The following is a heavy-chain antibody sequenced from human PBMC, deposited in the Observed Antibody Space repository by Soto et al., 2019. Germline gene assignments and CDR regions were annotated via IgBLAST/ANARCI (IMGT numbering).Heavy chain of an antibody. CDR3: AHGYVQLLATFHYFDS. D-gene: IGHD2-2*01. Sequence: SGPTLVNPTRPLTLTCTFSGFSITGNGEGVGWIRQPPGKALEWLALVYWADDERYSPSLRNRLTITLDNSKDQVILTMTDMGPADTATYYCAHGYVQLLATFHYFDSRGQGTQVTVSS. CDR1: GFSITGNGEG. J-gene: IGHJ4*02. V-gene: IGHV2-5*02. CDR2: VYWADDE.